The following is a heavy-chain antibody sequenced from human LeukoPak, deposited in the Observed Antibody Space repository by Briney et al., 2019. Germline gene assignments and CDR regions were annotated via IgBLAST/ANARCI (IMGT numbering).Heavy chain of an antibody. V-gene: IGHV1-18*01. CDR3: AREESIGSYQFLNEY. D-gene: IGHD1-26*01. J-gene: IGHJ4*02. Sequence: ASVKVSCKASGYTFISCGISWVRQAPGQGLEWMGWISPYNGNTKYVQKFQGRVTMTTDTSTSTAYMEVRSLRSDDTAVYYCAREESIGSYQFLNEYWGQGTLVTVSS. CDR1: GYTFISCG. CDR2: ISPYNGNT.